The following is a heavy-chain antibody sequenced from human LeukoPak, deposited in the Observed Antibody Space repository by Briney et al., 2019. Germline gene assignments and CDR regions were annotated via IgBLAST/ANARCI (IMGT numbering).Heavy chain of an antibody. D-gene: IGHD7-27*01. CDR1: GYSSISSG. V-gene: IGHV1-18*01. J-gene: IGHJ5*02. Sequence: ASVKVSCKDSGYSSISSGFSWVRQDPGEGVEWMGWVSVYNRNTNYAQKFKDRVTMTPDTSTKTASMELKSLTSDDTAVYYCARDSFLIGDRLPLDPWGQGTPMSVAS. CDR3: ARDSFLIGDRLPLDP. CDR2: VSVYNRNT.